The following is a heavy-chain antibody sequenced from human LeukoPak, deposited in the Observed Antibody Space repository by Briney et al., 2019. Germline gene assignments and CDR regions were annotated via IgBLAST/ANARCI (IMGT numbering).Heavy chain of an antibody. D-gene: IGHD3-10*01. CDR2: IKQDGTEI. V-gene: IGHV3-7*01. CDR3: ARTPDGADY. Sequence: GGSLRLSCAASGFTFNNYRTTWFRQAPGKGLEWVANIKQDGTEIFYVDSVRGRFIISRDNAENSLYLQMNSLRVEDTAVYYCARTPDGADYWGQGTLVTVSS. J-gene: IGHJ4*02. CDR1: GFTFNNYR.